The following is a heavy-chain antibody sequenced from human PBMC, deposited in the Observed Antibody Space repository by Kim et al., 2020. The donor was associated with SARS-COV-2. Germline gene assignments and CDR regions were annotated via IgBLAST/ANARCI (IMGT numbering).Heavy chain of an antibody. CDR3: AIWIRGTTVLGVDY. Sequence: GGSLRLFCAASGFTFETHYMTWVRQAPGRGLEWLANIRPDGSPVFYVDSVKGRFTISRDNVYNSLYLQMNSLKLEDTAAYYCAIWIRGTTVLGVDYWGRG. CDR2: IRPDGSPV. V-gene: IGHV3-7*01. J-gene: IGHJ4*02. CDR1: GFTFETHY. D-gene: IGHD3-10*01.